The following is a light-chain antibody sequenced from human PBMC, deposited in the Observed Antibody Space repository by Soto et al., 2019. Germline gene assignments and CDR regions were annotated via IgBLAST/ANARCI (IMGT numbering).Light chain of an antibody. Sequence: IVLTQAPATLSLSPLERATLSFRASQSVSSYLAFYQQKPGQAPRLLIYDASNRATGIPARFSGSGSGTDFTLTISSLEPEDFAVYYCQQRSNWPTFGQGTKVDIK. CDR3: QQRSNWPT. CDR2: DAS. J-gene: IGKJ1*01. CDR1: QSVSSY. V-gene: IGKV3-11*01.